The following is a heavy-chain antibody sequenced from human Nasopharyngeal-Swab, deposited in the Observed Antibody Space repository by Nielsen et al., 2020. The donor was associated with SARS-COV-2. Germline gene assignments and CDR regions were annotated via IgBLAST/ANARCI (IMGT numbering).Heavy chain of an antibody. CDR1: GFTFRDYA. J-gene: IGHJ4*01. V-gene: IGHV3-49*04. D-gene: IGHD1-26*01. CDR3: ARGSGYSGSYEDY. Sequence: GESLKISCTASGFTFRDYAMSWVRQAPGKGLEWIGFIRSKPYGGTTEYAASVKGRFTISRDDSKSIAYLQMNSLKTDDTAVYYCARGSGYSGSYEDYWGQGTLVTVSS. CDR2: IRSKPYGGTT.